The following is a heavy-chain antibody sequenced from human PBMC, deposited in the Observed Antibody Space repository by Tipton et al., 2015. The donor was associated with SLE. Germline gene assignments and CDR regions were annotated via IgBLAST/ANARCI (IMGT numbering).Heavy chain of an antibody. J-gene: IGHJ4*02. Sequence: TLSLTCTVSGGSISSSSYYWGWIRQPPGKGLEWIGEINHSGSTNYSPPLKSRVTISVDTSKNQFSLKLTSVTAADTAVYYCARFPIAARPYFDYWGQGTLVTVSS. CDR3: ARFPIAARPYFDY. CDR1: GGSISSSSYY. CDR2: INHSGST. D-gene: IGHD6-6*01. V-gene: IGHV4-39*07.